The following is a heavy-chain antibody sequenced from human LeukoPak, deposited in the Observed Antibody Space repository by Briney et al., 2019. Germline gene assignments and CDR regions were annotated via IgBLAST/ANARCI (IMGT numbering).Heavy chain of an antibody. CDR2: INANSGTT. CDR1: GXAFSVYA. J-gene: IGHJ5*01. Sequence: GGSLRLSCTASGXAFSVYAMSWLRQPPGKGLEWVYTINANSGTTSYAASVRGRFTISRDNSKNTLYLQLNTLRADDTATYYCAKPVSGGLAVAADWFHPWGQGTLVVVSS. V-gene: IGHV3-23*01. D-gene: IGHD6-19*01. CDR3: AKPVSGGLAVAADWFHP.